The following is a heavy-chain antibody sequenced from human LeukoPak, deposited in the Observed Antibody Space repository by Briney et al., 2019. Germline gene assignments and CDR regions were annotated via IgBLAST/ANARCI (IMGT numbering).Heavy chain of an antibody. J-gene: IGHJ5*02. CDR1: GGSFSGYY. CDR2: IYHSGST. CDR3: ARANLWSGYYTDLNWFDP. V-gene: IGHV4-30-2*01. Sequence: PSETLSLTCAVYGGSFSGYYWSWLRQPPGKGLEWIGYIYHSGSTYYNPSLKSRVTISVDRSKNQFSLKLSSVTAPDTAVYSCARANLWSGYYTDLNWFDPWGQGTLVTVSS. D-gene: IGHD3-3*01.